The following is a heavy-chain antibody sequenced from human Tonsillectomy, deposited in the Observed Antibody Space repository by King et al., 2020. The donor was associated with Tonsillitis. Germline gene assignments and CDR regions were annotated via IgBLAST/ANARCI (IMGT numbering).Heavy chain of an antibody. V-gene: IGHV1-69*06. D-gene: IGHD3-22*01. CDR2: IIPICGTA. Sequence: VQLVESGAEVKKPGSSVKVSCKGSGGTFSSYAIRWVRQAPGQGLEWMGGIIPICGTAHYAQKCQGRVTITADKSTSTAYMELSSLRSEDTAVYYCASYYYDSSGYRYAFDIWGQGTMVTVSS. CDR1: GGTFSSYA. J-gene: IGHJ3*02. CDR3: ASYYYDSSGYRYAFDI.